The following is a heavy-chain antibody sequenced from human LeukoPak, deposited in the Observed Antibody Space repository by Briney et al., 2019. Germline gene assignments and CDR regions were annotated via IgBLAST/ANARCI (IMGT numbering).Heavy chain of an antibody. Sequence: ASVTVSFTASGYTFTVYYMHWVRQAPGQGLEWMGWINPNSGGTNYAQKFQGWVTMTRDTSISTAYMELSRLRSDDTAVYYCARAYYDILTGLYNWFDPWGQGTLVTVSS. CDR1: GYTFTVYY. V-gene: IGHV1-2*04. CDR2: INPNSGGT. D-gene: IGHD3-9*01. CDR3: ARAYYDILTGLYNWFDP. J-gene: IGHJ5*02.